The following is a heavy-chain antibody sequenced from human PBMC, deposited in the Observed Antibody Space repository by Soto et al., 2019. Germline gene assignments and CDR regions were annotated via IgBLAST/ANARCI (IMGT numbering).Heavy chain of an antibody. CDR1: GYTFTSYD. D-gene: IGHD6-13*01. J-gene: IGHJ5*02. Sequence: ASVKVSCKASGYTFTSYDINWVRQATGQGLEWMGWMNPNSGNTGYAQKFQGRVTMTRNTSISTAYMELSSLRSEDTAVYYCARGGYSSSWRRIPQKNWFDPWGQGTLVTVSS. CDR2: MNPNSGNT. CDR3: ARGGYSSSWRRIPQKNWFDP. V-gene: IGHV1-8*01.